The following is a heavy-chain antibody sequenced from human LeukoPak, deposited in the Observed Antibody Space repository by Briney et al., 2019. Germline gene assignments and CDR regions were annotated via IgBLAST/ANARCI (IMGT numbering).Heavy chain of an antibody. V-gene: IGHV3-21*01. CDR2: ISSSSSYI. CDR3: ARSPGRQQLVRSHHWFDP. J-gene: IGHJ5*02. CDR1: GFTFSSYS. Sequence: GGSLRLSCAASGFTFSSYSMNWVRQAPGKGLEWVSSISSSSSYIYYADSVKGRFTISRDNAKNSLYLQMNSLRAEDTAVYFCARSPGRQQLVRSHHWFDPWGQGTLVIVSS. D-gene: IGHD6-13*01.